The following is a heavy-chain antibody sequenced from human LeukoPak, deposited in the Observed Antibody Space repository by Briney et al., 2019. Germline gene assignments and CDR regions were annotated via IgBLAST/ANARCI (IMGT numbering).Heavy chain of an antibody. J-gene: IGHJ5*02. CDR2: IYYSGST. CDR3: ARLAGITGPRRDWFDP. D-gene: IGHD1-20*01. V-gene: IGHV4-34*01. CDR1: GGSFRGYY. Sequence: PSETLSLTCAVYGGSFRGYYWSWIRQPPGKGLEWIGSIYYSGSTYYNPSLKSRVTISVDTSKNQFSLKLSSVTAADTAVYYCARLAGITGPRRDWFDPWGQGTLVTVSS.